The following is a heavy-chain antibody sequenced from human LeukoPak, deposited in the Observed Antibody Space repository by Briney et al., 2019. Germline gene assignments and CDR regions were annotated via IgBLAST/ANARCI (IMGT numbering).Heavy chain of an antibody. Sequence: GGSLRLSCAASGFXFRRDWIHWVRQGPGKGLVWVSRISSDGSSTTYADSVKGRFTISRDNAKNTLYLQINSLRAEDTAVYYCTRALGSPLDYWGQGTLVTVSS. V-gene: IGHV3-74*01. CDR1: GFXFRRDW. J-gene: IGHJ4*02. CDR2: ISSDGSST. CDR3: TRALGSPLDY. D-gene: IGHD1-26*01.